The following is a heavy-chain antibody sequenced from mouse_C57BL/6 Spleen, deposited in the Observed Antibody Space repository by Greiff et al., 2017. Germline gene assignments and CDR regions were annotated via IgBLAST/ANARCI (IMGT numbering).Heavy chain of an antibody. CDR3: ARGDPTFAY. Sequence: DVQLQESGPGLVKPSQSLSLTCSVTGYSITSGYYWNWIRQFPGNKLEWMGYISYDGSNNYNPSLKNRISITRDTSKNQFFLKLNSVTTEDTATYYCARGDPTFAYWGQGTLVTVSA. J-gene: IGHJ3*01. CDR1: GYSITSGYY. CDR2: ISYDGSN. V-gene: IGHV3-6*01.